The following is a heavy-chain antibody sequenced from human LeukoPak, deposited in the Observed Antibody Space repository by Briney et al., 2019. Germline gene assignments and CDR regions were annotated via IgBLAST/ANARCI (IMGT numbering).Heavy chain of an antibody. D-gene: IGHD3-3*01. CDR2: SYHRGNI. Sequence: PSGTLSLTCAVSGDSLSSSNWWSWVRQPPGKGLEWLGESYHRGNIDYNPSFKSRITISIDKSKNQFSLKLSSVTAADTAVYYCARAGYDFWRMGFDPWGQGTLVTVSS. J-gene: IGHJ5*02. CDR1: GDSLSSSNW. V-gene: IGHV4-4*02. CDR3: ARAGYDFWRMGFDP.